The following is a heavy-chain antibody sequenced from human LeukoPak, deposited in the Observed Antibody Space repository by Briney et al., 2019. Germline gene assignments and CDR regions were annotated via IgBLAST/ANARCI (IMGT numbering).Heavy chain of an antibody. CDR3: ARHAASSGWSFVVVPLPIDY. Sequence: PSETLSLTCTVSGGSISSSSYYWGWIRQPPGKGLEWFRSIYYSGSTYYNPSLKSRVTISVDTSKNQFSLKLSSVAAADTAVYYCARHAASSGWSFVVVPLPIDYWGQGTLVTVSS. D-gene: IGHD6-19*01. CDR2: IYYSGST. CDR1: GGSISSSSYY. V-gene: IGHV4-39*01. J-gene: IGHJ4*02.